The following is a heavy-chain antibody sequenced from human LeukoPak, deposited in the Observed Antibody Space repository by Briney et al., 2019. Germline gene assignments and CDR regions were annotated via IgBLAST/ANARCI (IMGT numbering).Heavy chain of an antibody. CDR1: GYSISSGYY. J-gene: IGHJ4*02. CDR2: INHSGST. D-gene: IGHD3-3*01. V-gene: IGHV4-38-2*02. CDR3: ARHGYYDFWSGYYGD. Sequence: SETLSLTCTVSGYSISSGYYWSWIRQPPGKGLEWIGEINHSGSTNYNPSLKSRVTISVDTSKNQFSLKLSSVTAADTAVYYCARHGYYDFWSGYYGDWGQGTLVTVSS.